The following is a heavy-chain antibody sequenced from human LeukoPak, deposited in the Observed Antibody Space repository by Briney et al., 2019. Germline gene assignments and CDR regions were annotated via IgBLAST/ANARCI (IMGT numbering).Heavy chain of an antibody. Sequence: PSETLSLTCTVSGGSISSGSYYWSWIRQPAGKGLEWIGRIYTSGSTNYNPSLKSRVTISVDTSKNQFSLKLSSVTAADTAVYYCARPDSSGYRYAFDIWGQGTMVTVPS. CDR3: ARPDSSGYRYAFDI. V-gene: IGHV4-61*02. CDR1: GGSISSGSYY. J-gene: IGHJ3*02. CDR2: IYTSGST. D-gene: IGHD3-22*01.